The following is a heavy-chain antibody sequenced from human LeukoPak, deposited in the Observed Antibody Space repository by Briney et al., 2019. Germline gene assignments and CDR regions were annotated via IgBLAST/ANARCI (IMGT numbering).Heavy chain of an antibody. CDR1: EFTFSSFA. CDR3: ARDSSGYGSFDY. V-gene: IGHV3-23*01. J-gene: IGHJ4*02. D-gene: IGHD3-22*01. CDR2: VSGSGGST. Sequence: GGSLRLSCAASEFTFSSFAMSWVRQAPGKGLEWVSRVSGSGGSTYYADSVKGRFSISRDNSKHTLYLQMNSLRAEDTAVYYCARDSSGYGSFDYWGRGTLVTVSS.